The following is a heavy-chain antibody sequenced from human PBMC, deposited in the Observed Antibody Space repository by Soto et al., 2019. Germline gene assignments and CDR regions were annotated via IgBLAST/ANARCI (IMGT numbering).Heavy chain of an antibody. CDR2: ISGGGGNT. CDR1: GFTFTSYA. D-gene: IGHD1-1*01. J-gene: IGHJ4*02. CDR3: ARHDRRSNPPYYLDS. Sequence: GGSLRLSCAASGFTFTSYAINWVRQAPGKGLEWVSTISGGGGNTYYSDSVKGRFTISRDNSKNTLYLQMNSLRAEDSAVYYSARHDRRSNPPYYLDSWGQGTLVTISS. V-gene: IGHV3-23*01.